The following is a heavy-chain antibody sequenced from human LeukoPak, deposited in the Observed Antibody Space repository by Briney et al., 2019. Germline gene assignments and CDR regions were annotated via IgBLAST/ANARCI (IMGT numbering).Heavy chain of an antibody. CDR3: ARVRIGQQLDKYYYYAMDV. CDR1: GYTFTDYY. Sequence: ASVKVSCKASGYTFTDYYMHWVRPAPGQGLEWMGWINPNSGGTNYAQKSQGRVTMTTDTSISTAYMEVSRLRSDDTAVYYCARVRIGQQLDKYYYYAMDVWGQGTTATVSS. V-gene: IGHV1-2*02. J-gene: IGHJ6*02. D-gene: IGHD6-13*01. CDR2: INPNSGGT.